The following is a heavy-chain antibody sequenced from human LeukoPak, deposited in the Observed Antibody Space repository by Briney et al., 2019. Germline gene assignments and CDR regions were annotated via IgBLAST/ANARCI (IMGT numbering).Heavy chain of an antibody. D-gene: IGHD1-26*01. CDR1: GGTFSSYA. CDR3: ARAELLVGATTFYYYYMDV. Sequence: GSSVKVSCKASGGTFSSYAISWVRQAPGQGLEWMGGIIPIFGTANYAQKFQGRVTITTDESTSTAYMELSSLRSEDTAVYYCARAELLVGATTFYYYYMDVWGKGTTVTVSS. V-gene: IGHV1-69*05. J-gene: IGHJ6*03. CDR2: IIPIFGTA.